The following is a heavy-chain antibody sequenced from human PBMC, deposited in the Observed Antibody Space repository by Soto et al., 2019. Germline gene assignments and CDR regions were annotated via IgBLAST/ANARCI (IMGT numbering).Heavy chain of an antibody. Sequence: EVQLVESGGGLVQPGGSLRLSCVASDFTFSYYWMHWVLQVPGKGLVWVSRIHSDGSSTTYADSVKGRFTISRDNAKNTLYLQMARLRVEYTAVYYCARGDVGAFDLWGKGTMVTVSS. D-gene: IGHD1-26*01. CDR2: IHSDGSST. J-gene: IGHJ3*01. CDR3: ARGDVGAFDL. CDR1: DFTFSYYW. V-gene: IGHV3-74*03.